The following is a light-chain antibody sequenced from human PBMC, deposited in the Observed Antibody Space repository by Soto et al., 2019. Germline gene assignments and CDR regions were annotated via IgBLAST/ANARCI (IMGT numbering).Light chain of an antibody. J-gene: IGLJ1*01. CDR1: SSDVGAYNY. CDR2: EVS. CDR3: SSSAPESTYV. Sequence: QSVLPQPASVSGSPGQSITISCTGTSSDVGAYNYVSWYQQHPGKAPKLMIYEVSNRPSGVSNRFSGSKSGNTASLTISGLQAEDEADYYCSSSAPESTYVFGTGTKV. V-gene: IGLV2-14*01.